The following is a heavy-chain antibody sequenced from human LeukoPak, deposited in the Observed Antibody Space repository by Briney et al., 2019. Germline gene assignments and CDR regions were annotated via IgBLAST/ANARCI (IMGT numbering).Heavy chain of an antibody. J-gene: IGHJ4*02. CDR3: IKDTIFTVDPFDY. CDR2: IKYDGSRT. CDR1: GMTFDRHG. V-gene: IGHV3-30*02. D-gene: IGHD3-3*01. Sequence: QPGGSLRLSCVVSGMTFDRHGMHWVRQPPGKGLEWLAFIKYDGSRTDYEDSVQGRFSVSRDNSKNTLYLEMNSLREEDTAIYYCIKDTIFTVDPFDYWGQGTLVTVSS.